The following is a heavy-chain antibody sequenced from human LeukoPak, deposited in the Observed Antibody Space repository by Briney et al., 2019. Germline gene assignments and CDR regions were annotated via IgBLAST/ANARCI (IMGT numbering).Heavy chain of an antibody. CDR2: ISYDGSNK. CDR3: AKSGSGWYHDAFDI. Sequence: GGSLRLPCAASGFTFSSYGMHWVRQAPGKGLEWVAVISYDGSNKYYADSVKGRFTISRDNSKNTLYPQMNSLRAEDTAVYYCAKSGSGWYHDAFDIWGQGTMVTVSS. J-gene: IGHJ3*02. D-gene: IGHD6-19*01. V-gene: IGHV3-30*18. CDR1: GFTFSSYG.